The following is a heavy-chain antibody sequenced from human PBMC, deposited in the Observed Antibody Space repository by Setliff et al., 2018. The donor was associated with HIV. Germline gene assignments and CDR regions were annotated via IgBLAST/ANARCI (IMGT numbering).Heavy chain of an antibody. CDR2: ISSSSRTI. D-gene: IGHD1-26*01. J-gene: IGHJ6*03. CDR3: ARDGGMGVYYMDV. V-gene: IGHV3-48*01. CDR1: VFTFSIHN. Sequence: GGSLRLSCAASVFTFSIHNLNWVRQAPGKGLEWLSYISSSSRTIYYADSVKGRFTISRDNAKNSLYLQMNSLRAEDTAVYYCARDGGMGVYYMDVWGKGPTVTVSS.